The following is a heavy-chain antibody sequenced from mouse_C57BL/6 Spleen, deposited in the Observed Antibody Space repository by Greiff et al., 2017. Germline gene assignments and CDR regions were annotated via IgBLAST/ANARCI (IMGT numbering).Heavy chain of an antibody. CDR1: GYTFTSYW. CDR3: ARSGYYGSRGTAMDY. J-gene: IGHJ4*01. Sequence: VQLQQPGAELVRPGSSVKLSCKASGYTFTSYWMHWVKQRPIQGLEWIGNIDPSDSETHYNQKFKDKATLTVDKTSSTAYMQLSSLTSEDSAVYYCARSGYYGSRGTAMDYWGQGTSVTVSS. D-gene: IGHD1-1*01. V-gene: IGHV1-52*01. CDR2: IDPSDSET.